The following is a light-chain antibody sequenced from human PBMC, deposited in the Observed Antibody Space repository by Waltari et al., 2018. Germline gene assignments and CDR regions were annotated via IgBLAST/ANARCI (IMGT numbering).Light chain of an antibody. CDR1: QSVSSY. CDR2: DAS. Sequence: EIVLTQSPATLSLSPGERATLSCRASQSVSSYLAWYQQKPGRAPRLLIYDASRRATGIPARFSGSGSGTDFTLTISSLVPEDFAVYYCQQRSNWPITFGQGTRLEIK. CDR3: QQRSNWPIT. V-gene: IGKV3-11*01. J-gene: IGKJ5*01.